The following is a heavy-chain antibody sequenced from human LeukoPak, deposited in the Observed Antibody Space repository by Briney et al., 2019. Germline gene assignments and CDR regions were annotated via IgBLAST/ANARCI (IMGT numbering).Heavy chain of an antibody. V-gene: IGHV1-8*03. D-gene: IGHD3-10*01. CDR3: ARDGPAIWFGEWEYFDY. CDR2: MTPNSVHT. Sequence: GASVKVSCKASGFTFSNYNINWVRQATGQGLEWMGRMTPNSVHTDFAQKFQGRVTITRDTSASTAYMELSSLRSEDTAVYYCARDGPAIWFGEWEYFDYWGQGTLVTVSS. J-gene: IGHJ4*02. CDR1: GFTFSNYN.